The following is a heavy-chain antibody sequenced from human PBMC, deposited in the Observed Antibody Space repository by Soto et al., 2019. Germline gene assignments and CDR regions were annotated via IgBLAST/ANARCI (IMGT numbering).Heavy chain of an antibody. J-gene: IGHJ4*02. CDR2: ISRIGSST. Sequence: EVQLLESGGGLVQPGGSLRLSCAASGFTFSSYAMSWVRQAPGKGLEWVSAISRIGSSTYYADSVKGRFTISRDNSKNTLYLQMNSLRAEDTVVYFCAKGSSGLRFLEWLSTHDYWGQGTLVTVSS. CDR3: AKGSSGLRFLEWLSTHDY. D-gene: IGHD3-3*01. CDR1: GFTFSSYA. V-gene: IGHV3-23*01.